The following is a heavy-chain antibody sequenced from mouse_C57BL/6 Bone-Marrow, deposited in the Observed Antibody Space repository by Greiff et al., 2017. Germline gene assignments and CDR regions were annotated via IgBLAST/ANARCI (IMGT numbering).Heavy chain of an antibody. CDR3: ARDLLGNYFDY. D-gene: IGHD2-1*01. CDR1: GYSITSGYY. Sequence: EVQLQQSGPGLVKPSQSLSLTCSVTGYSITSGYYWNWIRQFPGNKLEWMGYISYDGSNNYNPSLKNRISITRDTSKNQFFLKLNSVTTEDTATYYCARDLLGNYFDYWGQGTTLTVSS. CDR2: ISYDGSN. V-gene: IGHV3-6*01. J-gene: IGHJ2*01.